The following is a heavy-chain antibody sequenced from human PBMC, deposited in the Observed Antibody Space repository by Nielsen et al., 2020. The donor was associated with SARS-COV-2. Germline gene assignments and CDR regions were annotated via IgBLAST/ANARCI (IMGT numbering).Heavy chain of an antibody. D-gene: IGHD2-2*01. CDR2: IKSKTDGGTT. J-gene: IGHJ6*02. CDR1: GFTFSNAW. Sequence: GESLKISYAASGFTFSNAWMSWVRQAPGKGLEWVGRIKSKTDGGTTDYAAPVKGRFTISRDDSKNTLYLQMNSLKTEDTAVYYCAKDKYQLLNYGMDVWGQGTTVTVSS. CDR3: AKDKYQLLNYGMDV. V-gene: IGHV3-15*01.